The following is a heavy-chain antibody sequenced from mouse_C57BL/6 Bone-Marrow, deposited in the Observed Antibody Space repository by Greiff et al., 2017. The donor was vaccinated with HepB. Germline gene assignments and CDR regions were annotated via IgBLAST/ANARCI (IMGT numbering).Heavy chain of an antibody. Sequence: QVQLKESGAELVRPGTSVKVSCKASGYAFTNYLIEWVKQRPGQGLEWIGVINPGSGGTNYNEKFKGKATLTADKSSSTAYMQLSSLTSEDSAVYFCARRVYDYDPYYFDYWGQGTTLTVSS. CDR1: GYAFTNYL. V-gene: IGHV1-54*01. J-gene: IGHJ2*01. D-gene: IGHD2-4*01. CDR2: INPGSGGT. CDR3: ARRVYDYDPYYFDY.